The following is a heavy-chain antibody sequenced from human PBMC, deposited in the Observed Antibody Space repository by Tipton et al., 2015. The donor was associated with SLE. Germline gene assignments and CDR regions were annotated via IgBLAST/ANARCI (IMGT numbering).Heavy chain of an antibody. CDR2: ITGNGVST. D-gene: IGHD1-26*01. J-gene: IGHJ4*02. Sequence: SLRLSCAASGFTFSSYAMTWVRQAPGKGLEWVSSITGNGVSTYYADSVKGRFTISRDNAKNTLYLQMNSLRAEDTAVYYCARDAGGLTDTSGFDYWGQGTLVTVSS. CDR3: ARDAGGLTDTSGFDY. V-gene: IGHV3-23*01. CDR1: GFTFSSYA.